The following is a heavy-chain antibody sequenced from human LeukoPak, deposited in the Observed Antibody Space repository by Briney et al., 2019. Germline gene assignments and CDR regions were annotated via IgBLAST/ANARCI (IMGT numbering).Heavy chain of an antibody. Sequence: GESLKISCKGSGYTFSSNWIGWVRQMPGKGLEWMGIIYPGDSDTRYSPSFQGQVTISADTSSSTAYLQWSSLKASDTAMYYCARHRVGIYSRNHAFDIWGQGTMVTVSS. D-gene: IGHD1-26*01. CDR2: IYPGDSDT. V-gene: IGHV5-51*01. CDR1: GYTFSSNW. CDR3: ARHRVGIYSRNHAFDI. J-gene: IGHJ3*02.